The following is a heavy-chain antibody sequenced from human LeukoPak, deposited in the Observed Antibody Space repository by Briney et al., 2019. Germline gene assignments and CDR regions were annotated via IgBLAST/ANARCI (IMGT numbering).Heavy chain of an antibody. J-gene: IGHJ6*02. CDR3: ARDRVGTAAGRYYYGMDV. CDR2: IWYDGSNK. Sequence: GRSLRLSCAASGFTFSSYGMHWVRQAPGKGLEWVAVIWYDGSNKYYADSVKGRFIISRDNAQNSLYLQMNSLRDEDTAVYYCARDRVGTAAGRYYYGMDVWGQGTTVTVSS. V-gene: IGHV3-33*01. D-gene: IGHD4-23*01. CDR1: GFTFSSYG.